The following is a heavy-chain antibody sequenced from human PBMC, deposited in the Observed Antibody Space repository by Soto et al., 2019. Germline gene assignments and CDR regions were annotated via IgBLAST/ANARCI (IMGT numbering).Heavy chain of an antibody. CDR1: GFTFSSYA. CDR2: ISGSGGST. Sequence: GGSLRLSCAASGFTFSSYAMNWVRQAPGKGLEWVSGISGSGGSTYYADSGKGRFTIPRDNSKNTLYLQMNSLRAEDTAVYYCAKTSGYINYGLDVWGQGTTVTVSS. CDR3: AKTSGYINYGLDV. D-gene: IGHD5-18*01. J-gene: IGHJ6*02. V-gene: IGHV3-23*01.